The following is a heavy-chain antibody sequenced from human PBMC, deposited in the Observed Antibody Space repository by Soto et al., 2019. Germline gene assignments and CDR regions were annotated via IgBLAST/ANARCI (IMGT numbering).Heavy chain of an antibody. CDR1: GGTFSSYT. CDR3: ARGPVVVAATGWFDP. J-gene: IGHJ5*02. D-gene: IGHD2-15*01. Sequence: GASVKVSCKASGGTFSSYTISWVRQAPGQGLEWMGRIIPILGIANYAQKFQGRVTITADKSTSTAYMELSSLRSEDTAVYYCARGPVVVAATGWFDPWGQGTLVTVSS. CDR2: IIPILGIA. V-gene: IGHV1-69*02.